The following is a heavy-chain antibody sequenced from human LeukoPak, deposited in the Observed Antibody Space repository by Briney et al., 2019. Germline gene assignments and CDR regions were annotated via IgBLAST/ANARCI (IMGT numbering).Heavy chain of an antibody. CDR1: GGSISSGSYY. Sequence: SETLSLTCTVSGGSISSGSYYWSWIRQPAGKGLEWIGRIHTSGSTNYNPSLKSRVTISVDTSKNQFSLKLSSVTAADTAVYYCARRNSSSWVPGAFDIWGQGTMVTVSS. CDR3: ARRNSSSWVPGAFDI. D-gene: IGHD6-13*01. V-gene: IGHV4-61*02. CDR2: IHTSGST. J-gene: IGHJ3*02.